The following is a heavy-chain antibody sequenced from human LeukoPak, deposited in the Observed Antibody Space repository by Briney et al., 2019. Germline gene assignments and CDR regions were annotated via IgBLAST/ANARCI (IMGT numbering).Heavy chain of an antibody. D-gene: IGHD6-25*01. J-gene: IGHJ4*02. CDR1: GYPFITYA. Sequence: GASVKVSCKASGYPFITYAISWVRQAPGQGLEWMGWISPHNGDTDYVQNLQDRITMTTDTSTSTVYLELRSLRSDDTAVYYCARDIRRLPEFDYWGQGTLVTVSS. CDR3: ARDIRRLPEFDY. V-gene: IGHV1-18*01. CDR2: ISPHNGDT.